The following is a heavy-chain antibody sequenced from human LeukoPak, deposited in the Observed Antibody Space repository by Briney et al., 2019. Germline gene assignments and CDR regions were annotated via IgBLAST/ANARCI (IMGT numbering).Heavy chain of an antibody. CDR1: GFTFSSFS. CDR2: ISTGSSYI. V-gene: IGHV3-21*01. D-gene: IGHD2-2*01. Sequence: GGSLRLSCAASGFTFSSFSMNWVRQAPGRGLEWVSSISTGSSYINYADSVKGRFAISRDNAQNSLYLQMTSLRAEDTAVYYCGRSEGYCSSASSDAYYYYMDVWGKGTTVTVSS. J-gene: IGHJ6*03. CDR3: GRSEGYCSSASSDAYYYYMDV.